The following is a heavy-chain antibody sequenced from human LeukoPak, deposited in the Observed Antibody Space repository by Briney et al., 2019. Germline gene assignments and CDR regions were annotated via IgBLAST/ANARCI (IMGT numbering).Heavy chain of an antibody. Sequence: SETLSLTCAVYGGSFSGYYWSWIRQPPGKGLEWIGEINHSGSTNYNPSLKSRATISVDTSKNQFSLKLSSVTAADTAVYYCARGLGSVRALQFDYWGQGTLVTVSS. CDR1: GGSFSGYY. D-gene: IGHD3-10*02. CDR2: INHSGST. CDR3: ARGLGSVRALQFDY. J-gene: IGHJ4*02. V-gene: IGHV4-34*01.